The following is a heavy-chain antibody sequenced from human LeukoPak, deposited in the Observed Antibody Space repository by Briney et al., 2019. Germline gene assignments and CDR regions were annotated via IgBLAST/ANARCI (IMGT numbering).Heavy chain of an antibody. CDR1: GDSVTSYY. D-gene: IGHD2-2*01. J-gene: IGHJ2*01. Sequence: SETLSLTCDVSGDSVTSYYWSWIRQPPGKGLGWIGYVFYTGSTNYTPSLKSRVTISQDTPKNQVSLRLSSVTAADTAMYYCARSKSAAMFYWYFDLWGRGTLVTVSS. CDR2: VFYTGST. V-gene: IGHV4-59*02. CDR3: ARSKSAAMFYWYFDL.